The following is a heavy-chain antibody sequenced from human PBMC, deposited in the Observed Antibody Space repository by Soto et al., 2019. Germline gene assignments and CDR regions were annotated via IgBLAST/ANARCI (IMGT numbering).Heavy chain of an antibody. V-gene: IGHV4-34*01. D-gene: IGHD6-19*01. Sequence: SETLSLTCAVYGGSFSGYYWSWIRQPPGKGLEWIGEINHSGSTNYNPSLKSRITINPDTSKSQFSLQLNSVTPDDTAVYYCARIPLSGGWSYFFDYWGQGTQVTVSS. CDR1: GGSFSGYY. CDR2: INHSGST. CDR3: ARIPLSGGWSYFFDY. J-gene: IGHJ4*02.